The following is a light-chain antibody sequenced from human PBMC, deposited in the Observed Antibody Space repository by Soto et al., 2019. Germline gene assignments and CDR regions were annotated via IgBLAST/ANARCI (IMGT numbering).Light chain of an antibody. CDR3: QQRYNWPIT. J-gene: IGKJ5*01. CDR2: ADS. V-gene: IGKV3D-20*02. Sequence: EIVMTQSPATLSVSPGERAILSCRASQSVTSSYLAWYQQKPGQAPRLLIYADSNRATGIPARFSGSGSGTDFTLTISSLEPEDFSVYYCQQRYNWPITFGQGTRLEIK. CDR1: QSVTSSY.